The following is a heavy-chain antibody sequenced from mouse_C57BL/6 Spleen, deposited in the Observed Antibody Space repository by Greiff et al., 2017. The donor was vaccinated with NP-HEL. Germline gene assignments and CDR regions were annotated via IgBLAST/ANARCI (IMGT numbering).Heavy chain of an antibody. CDR2: ISDGGSYT. CDR3: ARDDYYGSSYDY. V-gene: IGHV5-4*01. CDR1: GFTFSSYA. Sequence: EVKLMESGGGLVKPGGSLKLSCVASGFTFSSYAMSWVRQTPEKRLEWVATISDGGSYTYYPDNVKGRFTISRDNAKNNLYLQMSHLKSEDTAMYYCARDDYYGSSYDYWGQGTTLTVSS. D-gene: IGHD1-1*01. J-gene: IGHJ2*01.